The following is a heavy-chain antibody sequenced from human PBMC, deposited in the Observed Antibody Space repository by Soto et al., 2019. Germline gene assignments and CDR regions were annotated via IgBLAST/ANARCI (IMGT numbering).Heavy chain of an antibody. J-gene: IGHJ6*02. CDR1: GYTFTSYG. CDR2: ISAYNGNT. CDR3: ARAGDFLSGYHCLDCNMAF. D-gene: IGHD3-3*01. V-gene: IGHV1-18*01. Sequence: ASVKVSCKASGYTFTSYGISWVRQAPGQGLEWMGWISAYNGNTNYAQKLQGRVTMTTDTSTSTAYMELRSLRSDDTAVYYCARAGDFLSGYHCLDCNMAFSAQGTTVPVSS.